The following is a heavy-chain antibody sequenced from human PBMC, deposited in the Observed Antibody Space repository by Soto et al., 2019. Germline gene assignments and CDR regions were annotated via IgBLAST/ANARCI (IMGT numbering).Heavy chain of an antibody. CDR3: ARYGSYYVDV. Sequence: PFETLSLTCSVSGGSMSRSGHYWSWIRQHPGKGLEWIAYISNSGNTYYNPSLKSRVTVSVDTSENQSSLKVSSVNAADTAVYYCARYGSYYVDVWGKGTTVTVSS. J-gene: IGHJ6*03. CDR1: GGSMSRSGHY. V-gene: IGHV4-31*03. D-gene: IGHD3-10*01. CDR2: ISNSGNT.